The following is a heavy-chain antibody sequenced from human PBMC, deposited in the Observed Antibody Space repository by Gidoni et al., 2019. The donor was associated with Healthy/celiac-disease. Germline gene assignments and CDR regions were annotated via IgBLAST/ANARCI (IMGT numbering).Heavy chain of an antibody. V-gene: IGHV4-34*01. CDR3: ATLAAAGNWFDP. CDR1: GGSFSGYY. Sequence: QVQLQQWCAGLLKPSETLSLTCAVYGGSFSGYYWSWIPQPPGKGLEWIGEINHSGSTNYNPSLKSRVTISVDTSKNQFSLKLSSVTAADTAVYYCATLAAAGNWFDPWGQGTLVTVSS. D-gene: IGHD6-13*01. CDR2: INHSGST. J-gene: IGHJ5*02.